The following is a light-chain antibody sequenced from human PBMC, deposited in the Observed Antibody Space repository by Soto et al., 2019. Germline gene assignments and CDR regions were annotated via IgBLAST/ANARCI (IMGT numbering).Light chain of an antibody. J-gene: IGLJ2*01. CDR1: SSNIGAGYD. V-gene: IGLV1-40*01. CDR3: QSSSNSLSSTVV. CDR2: ANT. Sequence: QSVLTQPPSVSGAPGQRVTISCTGSSSNIGAGYDVHWYQQLPGPAPKLLIYANTNRPSGVPDRFSGSKSGTAASLAITSLEAEAEADSNCQSSSNSLSSTVVFGGGTKLTVL.